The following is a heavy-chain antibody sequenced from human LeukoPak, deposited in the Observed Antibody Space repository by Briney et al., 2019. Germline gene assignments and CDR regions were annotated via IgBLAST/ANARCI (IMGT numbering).Heavy chain of an antibody. J-gene: IGHJ6*02. CDR1: GGSFSGYY. D-gene: IGHD2-8*01. V-gene: IGHV4-34*01. CDR3: ARGGVMVAGTPYYYYGMDV. Sequence: SETLSLTCAVYGGSFSGYYWSWIRQPPGKGLEWIGEINHSGSTNYNPSLKSRVTISVDTSKNQFSLKLSSVTAADTAVYYCARGGVMVAGTPYYYYGMDVWGQGTTVTVSS. CDR2: INHSGST.